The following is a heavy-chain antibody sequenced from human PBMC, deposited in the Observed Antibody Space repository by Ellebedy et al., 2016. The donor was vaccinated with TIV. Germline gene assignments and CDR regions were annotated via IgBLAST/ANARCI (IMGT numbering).Heavy chain of an antibody. V-gene: IGHV4-39*07. D-gene: IGHD4-17*01. CDR1: GGSISSSSYY. J-gene: IGHJ2*01. CDR2: IYYSGST. CDR3: ARGRKPTAYWYFDL. Sequence: MPSETLSLTCTVSGGSISSSSYYWGWIRQPPGKGLEWIGSIYYSGSTNYNPSRKSRVTISVDTSKNQFSLKLSSVTAADTAVYYCARGRKPTAYWYFDLWGRGTLVTVSS.